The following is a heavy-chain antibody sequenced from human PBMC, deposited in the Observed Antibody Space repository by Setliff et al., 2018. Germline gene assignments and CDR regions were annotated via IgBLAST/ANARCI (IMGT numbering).Heavy chain of an antibody. Sequence: ASVKVSCKVSGYTLPELYRHWVRQAHGKGLEWMGGFDPEDGETIYAQKFQGRVTMTEDTSTDTAYMELSSLRSEDTAVYYCATGRRWLGSAFDIWGQGTMVTVSS. CDR3: ATGRRWLGSAFDI. D-gene: IGHD6-19*01. V-gene: IGHV1-24*01. J-gene: IGHJ3*02. CDR1: GYTLPELY. CDR2: FDPEDGET.